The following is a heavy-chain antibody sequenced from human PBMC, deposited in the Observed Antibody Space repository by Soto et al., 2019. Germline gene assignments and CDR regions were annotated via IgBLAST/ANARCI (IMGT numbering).Heavy chain of an antibody. Sequence: GASVKVSCKVSGYTLTELSMHWVRQAPGKGLEWMGGIGAEDGETIYAQKLQGRVTMTTDTSTSTAYMELRSLRSDDTAVYYCARHYCSSTSCRYGMDVWGQGTTVTVSS. J-gene: IGHJ6*02. CDR3: ARHYCSSTSCRYGMDV. D-gene: IGHD2-2*01. CDR1: GYTLTELS. CDR2: IGAEDGET. V-gene: IGHV1-24*01.